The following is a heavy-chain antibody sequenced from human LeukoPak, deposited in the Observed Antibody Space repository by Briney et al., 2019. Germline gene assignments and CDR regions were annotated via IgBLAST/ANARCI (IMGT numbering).Heavy chain of an antibody. CDR1: GGSISSSSYY. V-gene: IGHV4-39*07. Sequence: PSETLSLTCTVSGGSISSSSYYWGWIRQPPGKGLEWIGSIYYSGSTYDNPSLKSRVTISVDTSKNQFSLKLSSVTAADTAVYYCASRDIVVVPAAISGWFDPWGQGTLVTVSS. D-gene: IGHD2-2*01. CDR3: ASRDIVVVPAAISGWFDP. J-gene: IGHJ5*02. CDR2: IYYSGST.